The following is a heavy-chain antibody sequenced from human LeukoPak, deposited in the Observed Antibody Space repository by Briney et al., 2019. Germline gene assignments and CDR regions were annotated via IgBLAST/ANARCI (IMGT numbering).Heavy chain of an antibody. Sequence: GGSLRLSCAASGFTFSSYAMSWVRQAPGKGLEWVSAISGSGGSTYYADSVKGRFTISRDNSKNTLYLQMNSLRAEDTAIYYCAKARTSSGWSNYWGQGTLVTVSS. CDR1: GFTFSSYA. CDR3: AKARTSSGWSNY. J-gene: IGHJ4*02. D-gene: IGHD6-19*01. V-gene: IGHV3-23*01. CDR2: ISGSGGST.